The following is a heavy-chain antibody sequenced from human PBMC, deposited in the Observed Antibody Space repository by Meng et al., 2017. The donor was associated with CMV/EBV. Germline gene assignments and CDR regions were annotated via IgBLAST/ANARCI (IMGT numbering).Heavy chain of an antibody. CDR3: ARVWVPPAVLRFLKSVRFDP. CDR1: GGSFTGSS. Sequence: QVVVHRWGEDFVTPSEPLSLPCAVYGGSFTGSSWSCISQTPGKGLEWIGELNHSGSTNYTPSLKRRVSISVDTSKNQSSLKLSSVPAADTAVYYCARVWVPPAVLRFLKSVRFDPWGQGTLVTVSS. J-gene: IGHJ5*02. V-gene: IGHV4-34*01. CDR2: LNHSGST. D-gene: IGHD3-3*01.